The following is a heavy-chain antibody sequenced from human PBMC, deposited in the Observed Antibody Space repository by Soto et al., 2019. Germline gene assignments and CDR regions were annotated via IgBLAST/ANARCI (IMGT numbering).Heavy chain of an antibody. CDR1: GGTFSPYT. Sequence: QVQLVQSWAEVKKPGSSVKVSCKASGGTFSPYTINWVRQAPGQGLEWLGRIIPFHGVTNYAQKFQARVTITADKSTSTAYVELSGLRFEDTAMYYCTRDWEITVSPLSFGGFWGRGTLVTVSS. J-gene: IGHJ4*02. D-gene: IGHD3-10*01. CDR2: IIPFHGVT. CDR3: TRDWEITVSPLSFGGF. V-gene: IGHV1-69*08.